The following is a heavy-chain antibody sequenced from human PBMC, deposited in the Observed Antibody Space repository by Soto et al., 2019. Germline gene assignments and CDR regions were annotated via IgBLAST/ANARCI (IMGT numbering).Heavy chain of an antibody. Sequence: GGSLRLSCAASGFTFSSYAMSWVRQAPGKGLEWVSVISGSGGSTYYADSVTGRFTISRDNSKNTLYLQMNSLRAEDTAVYYCARDIAAAGPPDYWGQGTLVTVSS. CDR2: ISGSGGST. D-gene: IGHD6-13*01. J-gene: IGHJ4*02. CDR1: GFTFSSYA. V-gene: IGHV3-23*01. CDR3: ARDIAAAGPPDY.